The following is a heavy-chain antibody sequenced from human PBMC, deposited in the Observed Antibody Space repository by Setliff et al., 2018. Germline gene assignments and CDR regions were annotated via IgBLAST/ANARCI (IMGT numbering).Heavy chain of an antibody. CDR2: IYSSGSS. V-gene: IGHV4-61*08. CDR3: ARGYCNSVGCFFAGWFDP. J-gene: IGHJ5*02. CDR1: GASITSGGFY. Sequence: KPSETLSLTCSVSGASITSGGFYWTWIRQPPGKGLEWIGYIYSSGSSNYNPSLKSRVTISVDTSKNQFSLKLSSVTAADTAVYYCARGYCNSVGCFFAGWFDPWGQGTLVTVSS. D-gene: IGHD2-2*01.